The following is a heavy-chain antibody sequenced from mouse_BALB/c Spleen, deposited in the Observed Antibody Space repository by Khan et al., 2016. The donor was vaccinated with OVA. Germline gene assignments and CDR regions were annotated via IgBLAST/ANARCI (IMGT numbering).Heavy chain of an antibody. Sequence: VQLKESGPGLVKPSQSLSLTCTVTGYSITSDYAWNWIRQFPGNKLEWMGFINYSGNTKYNPSLKSRISITRDTSKNQFFMQLNSVTTEDTATYSCARVYGGDFDYWGQGTTLTVSS. D-gene: IGHD1-1*01. CDR1: GYSITSDYA. CDR2: INYSGNT. V-gene: IGHV3-2*02. CDR3: ARVYGGDFDY. J-gene: IGHJ2*01.